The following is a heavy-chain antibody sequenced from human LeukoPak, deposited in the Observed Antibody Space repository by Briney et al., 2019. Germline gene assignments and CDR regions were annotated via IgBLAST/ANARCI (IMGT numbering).Heavy chain of an antibody. Sequence: PGSSLTLSCAPSVFTFSSYGMHWVRHAPGKGLEWVAVISYDGSNKYYADSVKGRFTISRDNSKNTLYLQMNSLRAEDTAVYYCAKDRDGAFDIWGQGTMVTVSS. CDR2: ISYDGSNK. J-gene: IGHJ3*02. D-gene: IGHD5-24*01. CDR3: AKDRDGAFDI. CDR1: VFTFSSYG. V-gene: IGHV3-30*18.